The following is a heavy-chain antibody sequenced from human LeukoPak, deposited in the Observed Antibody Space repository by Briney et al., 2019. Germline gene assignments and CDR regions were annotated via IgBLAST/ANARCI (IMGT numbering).Heavy chain of an antibody. V-gene: IGHV4-39*07. CDR3: ATLTTPGWFNP. Sequence: PSETLSLTCTVSGGSISSTSYYWGWIRQPPGKGLEWIGNFYYSGSTYYNPSLKSRVTISVDTSKNQFSLKLSSVTAADTAVYYCATLTTPGWFNPWGQGTLVTVSS. CDR1: GGSISSTSYY. D-gene: IGHD1-1*01. J-gene: IGHJ5*02. CDR2: FYYSGST.